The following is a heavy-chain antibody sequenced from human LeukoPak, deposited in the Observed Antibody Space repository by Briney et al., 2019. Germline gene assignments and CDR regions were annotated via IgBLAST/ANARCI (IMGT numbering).Heavy chain of an antibody. V-gene: IGHV3-23*01. CDR3: AKDIRWSFDY. CDR2: IGGSGDNI. D-gene: IGHD4-23*01. CDR1: GFTFSRNG. Sequence: PGGSLRLSCAASGFTFSRNGMSWVRQAPGKGLEWVSVIGGSGDNIHYADSVKGRFTISRDNSKNTLYLQMNSLRAEDTATYYCAKDIRWSFDYWGQGTLVTASS. J-gene: IGHJ4*02.